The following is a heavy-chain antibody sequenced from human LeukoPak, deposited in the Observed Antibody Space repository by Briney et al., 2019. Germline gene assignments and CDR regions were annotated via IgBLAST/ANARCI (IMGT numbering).Heavy chain of an antibody. D-gene: IGHD5-18*01. Sequence: GGSLRLSCAASGFTFSGSAMHWVRQASGKGLEWVGRIRSKANSYATAYAASVKGRFTISRDDSKNTANLQMNSLKTEDTAVYYCTRHGVDTAMVTVDYWGQGTLVTVSS. J-gene: IGHJ4*02. CDR3: TRHGVDTAMVTVDY. CDR2: IRSKANSYAT. V-gene: IGHV3-73*01. CDR1: GFTFSGSA.